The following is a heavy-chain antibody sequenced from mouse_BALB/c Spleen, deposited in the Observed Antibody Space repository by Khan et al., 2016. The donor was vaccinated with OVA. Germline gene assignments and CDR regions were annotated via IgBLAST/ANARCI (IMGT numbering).Heavy chain of an antibody. J-gene: IGHJ3*01. V-gene: IGHV5-15*02. Sequence: EVELVESGGGLVQPGGSRKLSCAASGFTFSDYGMAWVRQAPGKGPEWVAFISDLAYTFYYADTVTGRFTLSSENAKNTLYLEMSSLRSGDTARYYWARGGGTAPFAYWGQGTLVTVSA. CDR2: ISDLAYTF. CDR1: GFTFSDYG. CDR3: ARGGGTAPFAY. D-gene: IGHD1-2*01.